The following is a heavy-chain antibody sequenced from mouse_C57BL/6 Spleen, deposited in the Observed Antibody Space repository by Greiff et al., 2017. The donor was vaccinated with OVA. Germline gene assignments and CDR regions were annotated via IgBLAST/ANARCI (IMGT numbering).Heavy chain of an antibody. CDR3: ARTGGYDYFDY. J-gene: IGHJ2*01. CDR1: GFTFSDYY. CDR2: INYDGSST. V-gene: IGHV5-16*01. D-gene: IGHD2-2*01. Sequence: EVNVVESEGGLVQPGSSMKLSCTASGFTFSDYYMAWVRQVPEKGLEWVANINYDGSSTYYLDSLKSRFIISRDNAKNILYLQMSSLKSEDTATYYCARTGGYDYFDYWGQGTTLTVSS.